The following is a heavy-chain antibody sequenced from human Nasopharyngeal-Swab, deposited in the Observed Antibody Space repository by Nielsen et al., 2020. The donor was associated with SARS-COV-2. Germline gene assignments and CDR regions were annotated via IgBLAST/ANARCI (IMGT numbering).Heavy chain of an antibody. CDR1: GFTFSSYW. D-gene: IGHD1-26*01. V-gene: IGHV3-7*01. CDR3: AREGIVGATDLSFDH. J-gene: IGHJ4*02. Sequence: GGSLRLSCAASGFTFSSYWMSWVRQAPGKGLEWVANIKQVGSEKYYADSVKGRFTISRDNSKNTLYLQMNSLRAEDTAVYYCAREGIVGATDLSFDHWGQGTLVTVSS. CDR2: IKQVGSEK.